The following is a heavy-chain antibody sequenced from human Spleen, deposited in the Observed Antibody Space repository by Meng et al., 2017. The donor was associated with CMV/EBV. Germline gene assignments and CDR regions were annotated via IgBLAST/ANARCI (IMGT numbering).Heavy chain of an antibody. D-gene: IGHD6-13*01. CDR1: GFTFSSDP. Sequence: AASGFTFSSDPMNWVRQAPGMGLEWVSVIYGGDSTTYYANSVKGRFTISRDDSKNTLYLQMNSLKAEDMAVYYCAKGTSNSWAQFDSWGQGTLVTVSS. V-gene: IGHV3-23*03. CDR2: IYGGDSTT. CDR3: AKGTSNSWAQFDS. J-gene: IGHJ4*02.